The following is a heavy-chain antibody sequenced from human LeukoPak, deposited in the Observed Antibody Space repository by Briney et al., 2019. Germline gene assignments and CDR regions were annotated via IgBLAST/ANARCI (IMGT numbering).Heavy chain of an antibody. CDR2: ITSSGSTI. CDR3: AKNGDRGAYCTGGTCYPYFYYYTDV. Sequence: GGSLRLSCAASGFTFSSYEMHWVRQAPGKGLEWVSCITSSGSTIYYADSVKGRFTISRDNSKNTLYLQMNSLRAEDTAIYYCAKNGDRGAYCTGGTCYPYFYYYTDVWGKGTTVTI. J-gene: IGHJ6*03. D-gene: IGHD2-15*01. CDR1: GFTFSSYE. V-gene: IGHV3-48*03.